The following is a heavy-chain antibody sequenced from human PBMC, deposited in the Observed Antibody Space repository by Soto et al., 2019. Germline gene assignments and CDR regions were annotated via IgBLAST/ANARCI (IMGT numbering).Heavy chain of an antibody. J-gene: IGHJ4*02. V-gene: IGHV2-5*02. D-gene: IGHD6-13*01. CDR2: IYWDDDK. CDR1: WVSLNTRGGG. Sequence: GSGATLVNPTQTLTLTRPLFWVSLNTRGGGVGWIRQPPGKALEWLALIYWDDDKRYSPSLKSRLTITKDTSKNQVVFTMTNMDPVDTATYYCAHHDSSFDYWGQGTLVTVSS. CDR3: AHHDSSFDY.